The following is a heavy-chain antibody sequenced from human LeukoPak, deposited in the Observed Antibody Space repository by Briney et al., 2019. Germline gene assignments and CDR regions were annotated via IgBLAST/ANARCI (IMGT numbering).Heavy chain of an antibody. CDR2: IYHSGGT. J-gene: IGHJ4*02. CDR3: ARFVSGYERSYFDY. Sequence: SETLSLTCTVSGGSVSSGSYYWTWIRQPPGKGLEWIGYIYHSGGTIYNPSLKSRVTISVDTSKNQFSLKLSSVTAADTAVYYCARFVSGYERSYFDYWGQGTLVTVSS. CDR1: GGSVSSGSYY. V-gene: IGHV4-61*01. D-gene: IGHD5-12*01.